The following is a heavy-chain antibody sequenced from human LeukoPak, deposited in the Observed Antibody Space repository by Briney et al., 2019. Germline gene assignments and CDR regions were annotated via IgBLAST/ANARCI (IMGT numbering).Heavy chain of an antibody. CDR2: IYYSGST. CDR1: GGSISSGSYH. Sequence: SETLSLTCTVSGGSISSGSYHWGWIRQPPGKGLEWIGIIYYSGSTYYNPSLKSRVTISVDTSKNQFSLKLSSVTAADTAVYYCARQAAGAFDYWGQGTLVTVSS. J-gene: IGHJ4*02. V-gene: IGHV4-39*01. CDR3: ARQAAGAFDY. D-gene: IGHD6-13*01.